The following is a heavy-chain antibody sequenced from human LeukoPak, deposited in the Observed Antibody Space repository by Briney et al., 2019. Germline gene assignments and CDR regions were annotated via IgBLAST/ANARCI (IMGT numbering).Heavy chain of an antibody. CDR3: AGGGYTYGLY. Sequence: PGGSLRLSCATSGFTFSSHWMSWVRQAPGKGLEWVANIKQDGSEKYYVDSVKGRFTISRDNAKNSLYLQMNSLRAEDTAVYYCAGGGYTYGLYWGQGDLVTVSS. CDR2: IKQDGSEK. CDR1: GFTFSSHW. D-gene: IGHD5-18*01. V-gene: IGHV3-7*01. J-gene: IGHJ4*02.